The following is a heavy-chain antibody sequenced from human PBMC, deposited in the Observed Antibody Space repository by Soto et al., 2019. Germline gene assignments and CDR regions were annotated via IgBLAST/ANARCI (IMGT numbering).Heavy chain of an antibody. Sequence: SETLSLTCTVSGGSISNFYWSWIRQPPGKGLEWVGYIYYSGSTNYNPSLKSRVTISVDTSKNQFSLKLSSVTAADTAVYFCARRYGGNLDYWGQGTLATV. CDR1: GGSISNFY. D-gene: IGHD1-26*01. CDR2: IYYSGST. V-gene: IGHV4-59*08. J-gene: IGHJ4*02. CDR3: ARRYGGNLDY.